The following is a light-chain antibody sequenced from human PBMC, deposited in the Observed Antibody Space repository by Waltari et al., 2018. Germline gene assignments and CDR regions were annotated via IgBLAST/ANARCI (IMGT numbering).Light chain of an antibody. CDR3: QHRYNWPRT. Sequence: ILLTQSPVILSVSPGGRATLSCRASQSISNNLAWYQQNPGQAPRLLISDASNRATGIPARVSGSGSGTDFTLTIASLEPEDLAVYYCQHRYNWPRTFGQGTKVEIK. CDR2: DAS. V-gene: IGKV3-11*01. CDR1: QSISNN. J-gene: IGKJ1*01.